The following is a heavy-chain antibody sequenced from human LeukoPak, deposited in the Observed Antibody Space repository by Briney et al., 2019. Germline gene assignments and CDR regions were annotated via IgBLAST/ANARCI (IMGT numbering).Heavy chain of an antibody. V-gene: IGHV3-23*01. CDR3: ARVGVGATSGAFDI. CDR2: ISGGGGTT. D-gene: IGHD1-26*01. CDR1: GFTFSSDA. Sequence: PGGSLRLSCAASGFTFSSDAMSWVRQAPGKGLEWVSTISGGGGTTYYADSVKGRFTISRDNSKNTLYLQMNSLRAEDTAVYYCARVGVGATSGAFDIWGQGTMVTVSS. J-gene: IGHJ3*02.